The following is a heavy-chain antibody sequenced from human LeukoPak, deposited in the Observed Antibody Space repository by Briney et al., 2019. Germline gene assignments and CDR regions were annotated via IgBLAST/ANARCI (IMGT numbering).Heavy chain of an antibody. CDR1: GFTFSSYS. J-gene: IGHJ4*02. D-gene: IGHD3-9*01. Sequence: GGSLRLSCAASGFTFSSYSMNWVRQAPGKGLEWVSYISSSSSTIYYADSVKGRFTISRDNSKNTLYLQMNSLRAEDTAVYYCAKDRVLRYFDWSFDYWGQGTLVTVSS. V-gene: IGHV3-48*01. CDR3: AKDRVLRYFDWSFDY. CDR2: ISSSSSTI.